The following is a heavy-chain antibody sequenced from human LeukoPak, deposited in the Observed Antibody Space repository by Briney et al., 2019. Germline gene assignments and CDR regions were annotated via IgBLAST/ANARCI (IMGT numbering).Heavy chain of an antibody. CDR1: GGSFSGYY. D-gene: IGHD2-2*01. CDR2: INHSGST. V-gene: IGHV4-34*01. J-gene: IGHJ4*02. CDR3: ARGGGYXPFDY. Sequence: SETLSLTCAVYGGSFSGYYWSWIRQPPGRGLEWIGEINHSGSTNYNPSLKSRVTISVDTSKNQFSLKLSSVTAADTAVYYCARGGGYXPFDYXGQGTLVTVSS.